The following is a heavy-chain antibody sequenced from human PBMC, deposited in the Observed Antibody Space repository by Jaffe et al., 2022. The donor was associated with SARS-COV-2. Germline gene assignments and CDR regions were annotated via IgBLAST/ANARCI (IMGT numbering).Heavy chain of an antibody. CDR1: GGSFSDYY. Sequence: QVQLQQWGAGLLKPSETLSLTCAVYGGSFSDYYWTWIRQSPGKGLEWIGEINHTGNTNYNPSLKSRVTISVDTSKNQFSLKVNSVTAADTAVYYCAAFDSSGYYYLRRAVLQYWGQGTVVTVSS. V-gene: IGHV4-34*01. CDR3: AAFDSSGYYYLRRAVLQY. D-gene: IGHD3-22*01. J-gene: IGHJ1*01. CDR2: INHTGNT.